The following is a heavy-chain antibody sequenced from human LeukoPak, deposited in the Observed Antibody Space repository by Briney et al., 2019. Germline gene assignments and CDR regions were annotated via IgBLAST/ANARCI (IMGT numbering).Heavy chain of an antibody. CDR2: IYYSGST. Sequence: SETLSLTCTVSGGSISSSSYYWGWIRQPPGKGLEWIGSIYYSGSTYYNPSLKSRVTISVDTSKNQFSLKLSSVTAADTAVYYCARARLRVNWFDPWGQGTLVTVSS. V-gene: IGHV4-39*01. CDR3: ARARLRVNWFDP. CDR1: GGSISSSSYY. J-gene: IGHJ5*02. D-gene: IGHD5-12*01.